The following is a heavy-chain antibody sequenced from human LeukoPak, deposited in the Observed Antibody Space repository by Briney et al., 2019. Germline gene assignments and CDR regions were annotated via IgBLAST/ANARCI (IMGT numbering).Heavy chain of an antibody. V-gene: IGHV3-23*01. CDR3: ARDGKSSGWYY. J-gene: IGHJ4*02. D-gene: IGHD6-19*01. CDR1: GFTFSSYA. Sequence: GGSLRLSCVASGFTFSSYAMTWVRQAPGKGLEWVSAISGSGGSTYYADSVKGRFTISRDNSKNTLYVQMNSLRADDTAVYYCARDGKSSGWYYWGQGTLVTVSS. CDR2: ISGSGGST.